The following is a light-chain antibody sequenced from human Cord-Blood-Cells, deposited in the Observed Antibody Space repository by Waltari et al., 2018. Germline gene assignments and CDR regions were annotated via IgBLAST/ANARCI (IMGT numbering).Light chain of an antibody. J-gene: IGLJ3*02. CDR1: SSDVGGYNY. V-gene: IGLV2-8*01. CDR3: SSYAGSNNLV. CDR2: EVS. Sequence: QSALTQPPSASGSPGQSVTISCTGTSSDVGGYNYVSWYQQHPGKAPNLMIYEVSKRPEGVRDRFSGSKSGNTASLTVSGLQAEDEADYYCSSYAGSNNLVFGGGTKLTVL.